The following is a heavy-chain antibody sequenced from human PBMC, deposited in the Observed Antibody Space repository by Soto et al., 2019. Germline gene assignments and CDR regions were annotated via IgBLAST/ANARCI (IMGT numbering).Heavy chain of an antibody. J-gene: IGHJ6*03. Sequence: GESLKISCKGSGYSFTSYWIGWVRQMPGKGLEWMGIIYPGDSDTRYSPSFQGQVTISADKSISTAYLQWSSLKASDTAMYYCERSYSYEDYYYYMDVWGKGTTVNVSS. CDR1: GYSFTSYW. CDR2: IYPGDSDT. D-gene: IGHD5-18*01. V-gene: IGHV5-51*01. CDR3: ERSYSYEDYYYYMDV.